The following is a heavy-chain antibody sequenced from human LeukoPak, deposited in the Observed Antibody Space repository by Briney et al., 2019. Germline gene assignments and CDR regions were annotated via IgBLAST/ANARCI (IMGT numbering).Heavy chain of an antibody. CDR1: GFTFSSYW. J-gene: IGHJ4*02. CDR3: AREGYYYGSGSYV. D-gene: IGHD3-10*01. CDR2: IKQDGSEK. V-gene: IGHV3-7*03. Sequence: GGSLRLSCAASGFTFSSYWMSWVRQAPGKGLEWVANIKQDGSEKYYVDSVKGRFTISRDNAKNSLYLQMNSLRAEDTAVYNCAREGYYYGSGSYVWGQGTLVTVSS.